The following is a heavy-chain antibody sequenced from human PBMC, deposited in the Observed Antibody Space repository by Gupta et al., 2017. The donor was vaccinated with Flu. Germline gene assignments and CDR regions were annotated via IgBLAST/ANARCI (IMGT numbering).Heavy chain of an antibody. CDR1: GFTFSSYS. CDR3: ARGQYSGYDFLASAIDY. Sequence: EVQLVESGGGLVKPGGSLRLSCAASGFTFSSYSMNWVRQAPGKGLEWVSSISSSSSYIYYADSVKGRFTISRDNAKNSLYLQMNSLRAEDTAVYYCARGQYSGYDFLASAIDYWGQGTLVTVSS. D-gene: IGHD5-12*01. CDR2: ISSSSSYI. V-gene: IGHV3-21*01. J-gene: IGHJ4*02.